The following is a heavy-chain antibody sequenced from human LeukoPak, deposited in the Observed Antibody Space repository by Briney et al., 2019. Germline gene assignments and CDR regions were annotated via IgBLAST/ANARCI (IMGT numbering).Heavy chain of an antibody. CDR3: AKGNNSLSFNFDY. D-gene: IGHD2/OR15-2a*01. CDR1: GFTFRDFS. J-gene: IGHJ4*02. V-gene: IGHV3-43*02. Sequence: GGSLRLSCAASGFTFRDFSMHWVRQAPGKGLEWVSLVSGDGGVTHYADSVKGRFTISRDNSKNSLYLQMSSLRVEDTAFYYCAKGNNSLSFNFDYWGQGTVVTVSS. CDR2: VSGDGGVT.